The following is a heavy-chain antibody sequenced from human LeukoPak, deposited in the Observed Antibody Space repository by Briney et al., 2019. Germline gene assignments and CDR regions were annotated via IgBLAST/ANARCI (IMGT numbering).Heavy chain of an antibody. CDR1: GFTFSSYW. V-gene: IGHV3-7*01. CDR3: ASAIQGN. Sequence: GGSLRLSCSASGFTFSSYWMSWVRQTTGKGLECVAKIREDGNEKFYVDSVKGRFTISRDNAKNSVYLQMNSLRAEDTAVYYCASAIQGNWGQGTLVTVSS. J-gene: IGHJ4*02. CDR2: IREDGNEK.